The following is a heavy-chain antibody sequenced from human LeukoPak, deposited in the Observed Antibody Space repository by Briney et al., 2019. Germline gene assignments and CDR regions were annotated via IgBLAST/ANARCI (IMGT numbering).Heavy chain of an antibody. CDR3: ARQYCSSTSCYQDYYGMDV. CDR2: IYPGDSDT. J-gene: IGHJ6*02. D-gene: IGHD2-2*01. CDR1: GYSFTSYW. Sequence: GESLKISCKGSGYSFTSYWIGWVRQMPGKGLEWMGIIYPGDSDTRYSPSFQGQVTISADKSISTAYLQWNSLKASDTAMYYCARQYCSSTSCYQDYYGMDVWGQGTTVTVSS. V-gene: IGHV5-51*01.